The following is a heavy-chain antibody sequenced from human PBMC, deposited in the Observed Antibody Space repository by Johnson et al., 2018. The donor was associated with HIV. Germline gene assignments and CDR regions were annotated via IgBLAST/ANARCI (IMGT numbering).Heavy chain of an antibody. CDR3: ASTIFGVAWHAFDI. CDR1: GFTFSDYY. V-gene: IGHV3-11*04. D-gene: IGHD3-3*01. CDR2: ISSSGSTI. J-gene: IGHJ3*02. Sequence: QVQLVESGGGLVKPGGSLRLSCAASGFTFSDYYMSWFRQAPGQGLEWVSYISSSGSTIYYADSVKGRFTISRDNGMNSLYLQMNSLRAEDTAVYYCASTIFGVAWHAFDIWGQGTMVIVSS.